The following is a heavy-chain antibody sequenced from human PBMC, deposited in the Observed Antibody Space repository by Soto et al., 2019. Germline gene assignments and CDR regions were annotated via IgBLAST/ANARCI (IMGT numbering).Heavy chain of an antibody. CDR2: IIPIFGTA. J-gene: IGHJ4*02. Sequence: QVQLVQSGAEVKKPGSSVKVSCKASGGTFSSYAISWVRQAPGQGLEWRGGIIPIFGTANYAQKFQGRVTITADESPSAAYMELSGMRSEDTAVYYCARLTTVIGYWGQGTLVTVSS. CDR3: ARLTTVIGY. V-gene: IGHV1-69*12. D-gene: IGHD4-17*01. CDR1: GGTFSSYA.